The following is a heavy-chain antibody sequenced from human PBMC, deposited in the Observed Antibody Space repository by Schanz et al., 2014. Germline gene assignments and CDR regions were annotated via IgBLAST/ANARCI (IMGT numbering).Heavy chain of an antibody. D-gene: IGHD5-12*01. Sequence: QVQLVQSGPAVKKPGASMKVSCLASGYSFTEYFLHWVRQAPGQGLEWMGWINPNSGETNYEQKFKGRVPLTSETSISTAFMELSGLTSAATATYFCARARYTGYDCSGYWGQGTLLIVSS. J-gene: IGHJ4*02. CDR2: INPNSGET. V-gene: IGHV1-2*02. CDR1: GYSFTEYF. CDR3: ARARYTGYDCSGY.